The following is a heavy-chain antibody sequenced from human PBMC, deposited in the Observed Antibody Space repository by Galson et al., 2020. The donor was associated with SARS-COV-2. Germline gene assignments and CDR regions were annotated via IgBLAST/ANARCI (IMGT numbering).Heavy chain of an antibody. CDR1: GYTLTELS. Sequence: ASVKVTCKVSGYTLTELSMHWVRQAPGKGLEWMGGFDPEDGETIYAQKFQGRVTMTEDTSTDTAHMELSSLRSEDTAVYYCATSYAIIVATSWFDPWGQGTLVTVSS. D-gene: IGHD5-12*01. CDR2: FDPEDGET. J-gene: IGHJ5*02. V-gene: IGHV1-24*01. CDR3: ATSYAIIVATSWFDP.